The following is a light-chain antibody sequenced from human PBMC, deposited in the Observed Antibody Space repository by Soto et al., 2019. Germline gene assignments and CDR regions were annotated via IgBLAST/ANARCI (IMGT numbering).Light chain of an antibody. V-gene: IGKV1-5*03. CDR3: HYYDKWPPGK. CDR1: QTISSW. Sequence: DIQMTQSPSTLSASVGDRVTITCRASQTISSWLAWYQQKPGKAPKLLIYKASSLESGVPSRFSGSGSGTEFTLTISSLQPEDFAVYYCHYYDKWPPGKFGQGTKVDIK. CDR2: KAS. J-gene: IGKJ1*01.